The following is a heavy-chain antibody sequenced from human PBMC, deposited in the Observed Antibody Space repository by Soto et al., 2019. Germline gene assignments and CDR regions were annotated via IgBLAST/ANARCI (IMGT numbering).Heavy chain of an antibody. V-gene: IGHV3-7*03. Sequence: GSLRLSCAASVFTFSSYWMSWVRQAPGKGLEWVANIKQDGIEKYYVDSVKGRFTISRDNAKNSLYLQMNSLRAEDTAVYYCARVGGYDILTGPLDYWGQGTLVTVSS. CDR1: VFTFSSYW. CDR3: ARVGGYDILTGPLDY. D-gene: IGHD3-9*01. CDR2: IKQDGIEK. J-gene: IGHJ4*02.